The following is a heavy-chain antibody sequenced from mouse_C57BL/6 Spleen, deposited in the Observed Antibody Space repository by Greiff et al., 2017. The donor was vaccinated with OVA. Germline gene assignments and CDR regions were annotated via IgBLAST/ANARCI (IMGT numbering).Heavy chain of an antibody. Sequence: GGGLVQPKGSLKLSCAASGFSFNTYAMNWVRQAPGKGLEWVARIRSKSNNYATYYADSVKDRFTISRDASESMLYLQMNNLKTEDTDMYYCVREFYYGSYWYFDVWGTGTTVTVSS. J-gene: IGHJ1*03. D-gene: IGHD1-1*01. CDR3: VREFYYGSYWYFDV. CDR1: GFSFNTYA. V-gene: IGHV10-1*01. CDR2: IRSKSNNYAT.